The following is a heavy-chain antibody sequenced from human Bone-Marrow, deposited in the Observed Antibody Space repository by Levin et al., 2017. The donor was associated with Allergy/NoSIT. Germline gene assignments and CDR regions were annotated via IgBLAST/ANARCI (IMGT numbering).Heavy chain of an antibody. Sequence: SETLSLTCAVSGYSISSGYYWGWIRQPPGKGLEWIGSIYHSGSTYYNPSLKSRVTISVDTSKNQFSLKLSSVTAADTAVYYCARDSRKYYDYVWGSYRYPDWFDPWGQGTLVTVSS. J-gene: IGHJ5*02. V-gene: IGHV4-38-2*02. D-gene: IGHD3-16*02. CDR2: IYHSGST. CDR3: ARDSRKYYDYVWGSYRYPDWFDP. CDR1: GYSISSGYY.